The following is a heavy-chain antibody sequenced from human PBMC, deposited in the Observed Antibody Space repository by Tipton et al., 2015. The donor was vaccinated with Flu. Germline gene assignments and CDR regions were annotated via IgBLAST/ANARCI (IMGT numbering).Heavy chain of an antibody. Sequence: SLRLSCVASGFTFSSHGMHWVRQAPGKGLEWVAVISYDGDNTDYVDSVRGRFTISRDNSKNTLYLQMDSLRPEDTAVYYCAKDRATVLRRGLDLWGQGTLVTVPS. CDR3: AKDRATVLRRGLDL. V-gene: IGHV3-30*18. CDR1: GFTFSSHG. D-gene: IGHD4-23*01. CDR2: ISYDGDNT. J-gene: IGHJ5*02.